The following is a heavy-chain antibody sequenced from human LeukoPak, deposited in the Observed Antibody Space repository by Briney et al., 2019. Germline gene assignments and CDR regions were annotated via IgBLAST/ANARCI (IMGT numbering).Heavy chain of an antibody. J-gene: IGHJ6*03. CDR3: AKGGGYEAQYYYYYLDV. CDR1: GGSFSGYY. CDR2: INHSGST. Sequence: SETLSLTCAVYGGSFSGYYWSWIRQPPGKGLEWIGEINHSGSTNYNPSLKSRVTISVDTSKNQFSLKLSSVTAADTAVYYCAKGGGYEAQYYYYYLDVWGKGTTVTISS. V-gene: IGHV4-34*01. D-gene: IGHD5-12*01.